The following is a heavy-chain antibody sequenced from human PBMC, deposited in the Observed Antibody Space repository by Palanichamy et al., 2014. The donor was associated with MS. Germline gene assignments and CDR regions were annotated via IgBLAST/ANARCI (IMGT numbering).Heavy chain of an antibody. D-gene: IGHD1-26*01. V-gene: IGHV3-66*01. J-gene: IGHJ4*02. Sequence: EVQLVESGGGLVQPGGSLRLSCAASGFTVSSNYMSWVRQAPGKGLEWVSVIYSGGSTYYADSVKGRFTIPRDNSKNTLYLQMNSLRAEDTAVYYCAKLVGATPFDYWGQGTLVTVSS. CDR3: AKLVGATPFDY. CDR1: GFTVSSNY. CDR2: IYSGGST.